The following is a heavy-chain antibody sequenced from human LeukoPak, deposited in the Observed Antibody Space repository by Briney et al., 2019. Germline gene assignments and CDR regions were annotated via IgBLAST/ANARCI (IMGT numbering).Heavy chain of an antibody. CDR1: GFTFSSYS. CDR3: ASTAYGGSYYYFDY. J-gene: IGHJ4*02. D-gene: IGHD1-26*01. Sequence: PGGSLRLSCAASGFTFSSYSMNWVRQAPGKGLEWVSSISGSSSYIYYADSVKGRFTISRDNAKNSLHLQMSSLRAEDTAVYYCASTAYGGSYYYFDYWGQGTLVTVSS. CDR2: ISGSSSYI. V-gene: IGHV3-21*04.